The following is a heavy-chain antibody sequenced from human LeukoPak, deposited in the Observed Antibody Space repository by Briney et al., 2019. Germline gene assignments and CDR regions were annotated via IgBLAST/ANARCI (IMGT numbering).Heavy chain of an antibody. J-gene: IGHJ4*02. CDR1: EFTFNSYW. V-gene: IGHV3-7*04. Sequence: PGVSLTLSCSASEFTFNSYWMSWVRQAPGKGLEWGANIKHDGSEDHYVDSVKGRFTISRDNAKNSLSLQMNSLNVDDTGVYFCTRDALFGSGRTHLDFWSQGTLVSVSS. CDR2: IKHDGSED. CDR3: TRDALFGSGRTHLDF. D-gene: IGHD3-10*01.